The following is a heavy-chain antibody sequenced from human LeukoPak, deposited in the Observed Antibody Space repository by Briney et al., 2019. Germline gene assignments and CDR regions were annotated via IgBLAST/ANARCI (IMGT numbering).Heavy chain of an antibody. J-gene: IGHJ4*02. D-gene: IGHD3-10*01. V-gene: IGHV1-2*02. CDR1: GYTFIGYY. CDR2: INPNGGDT. Sequence: ASVKVSCKASGYTFIGYYIHWVRQAPGQGLEWMGWINPNGGDTNYAQKFQGRVTMTRDTSISTAYMGLSSLISDDTAFYYCARTGVWFRELSHLPDWGQGTLVTVSS. CDR3: ARTGVWFRELSHLPD.